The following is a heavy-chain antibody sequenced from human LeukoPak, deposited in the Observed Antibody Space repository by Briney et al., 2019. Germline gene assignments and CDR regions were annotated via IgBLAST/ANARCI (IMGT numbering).Heavy chain of an antibody. V-gene: IGHV4-4*07. CDR1: GGSISNY. J-gene: IGHJ4*02. CDR2: IYDNGDT. D-gene: IGHD2/OR15-2a*01. CDR3: ARATLDMFLNEAYHFDF. Sequence: SENLSLTCTVSGGSISNYWTWIRQLAGKGLEWIGRIYDNGDTNYNPSLKSRVSMSVDTSKNQFSLRLTSVTAADTAVYFCARATLDMFLNEAYHFDFWGQGTLVTVSS.